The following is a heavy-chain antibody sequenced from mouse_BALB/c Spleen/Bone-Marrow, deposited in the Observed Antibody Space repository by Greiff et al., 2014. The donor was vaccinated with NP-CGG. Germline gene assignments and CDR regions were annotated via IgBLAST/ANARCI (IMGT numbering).Heavy chain of an antibody. CDR3: ARSVYRYDPLAY. CDR2: IDTSDSYT. CDR1: GHTFTDYW. V-gene: IGHV1-69*01. Sequence: QVQLQQSGAELVMPGASVKMSCKASGHTFTDYWMHWVKQRPGQGLEWIGAIDTSDSYTSFNQKFKGKATLTVDESSNTAYMQLSSLTSEDSAVYYCARSVYRYDPLAYWGQGTLVTVSA. J-gene: IGHJ3*01. D-gene: IGHD2-14*01.